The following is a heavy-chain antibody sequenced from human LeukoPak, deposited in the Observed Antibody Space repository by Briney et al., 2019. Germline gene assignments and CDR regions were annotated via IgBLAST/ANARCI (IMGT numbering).Heavy chain of an antibody. D-gene: IGHD3-16*02. V-gene: IGHV1-2*02. CDR3: ARGSIVGFDY. Sequence: ASVRVSCKASGYTFTSRYVHWVRQAPGQGLEWMGWLNPTSGGTKYSQSFQGRVTMTRDTSISTAYMELSSLQSDDTAVYYCARGSIVGFDYWGQGTQVIVSS. J-gene: IGHJ4*02. CDR2: LNPTSGGT. CDR1: GYTFTSRY.